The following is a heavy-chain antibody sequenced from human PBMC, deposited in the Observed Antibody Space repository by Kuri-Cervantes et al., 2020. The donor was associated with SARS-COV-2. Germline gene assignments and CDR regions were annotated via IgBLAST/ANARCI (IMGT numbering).Heavy chain of an antibody. J-gene: IGHJ6*03. CDR3: ARHLTGSYWYYYYMDV. Sequence: ASVKVSCKASGYTFTSYGISWVRQAPGQGLEWMGGFDPEDGETIYAQKFQGRVTMTEDTSTDTAYMELSSLRSEDTAVYYCARHLTGSYWYYYYMDVWGKGTTVTVSS. V-gene: IGHV1-24*01. D-gene: IGHD2-8*02. CDR1: GYTFTSYG. CDR2: FDPEDGET.